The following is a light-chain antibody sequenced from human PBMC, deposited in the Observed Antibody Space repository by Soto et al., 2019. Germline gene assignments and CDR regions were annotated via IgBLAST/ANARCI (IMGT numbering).Light chain of an antibody. CDR3: NSYTTLSNRV. Sequence: QPVLTQPASVSGTPAQSITISCTGTSSDIGAYNFVSWYQQHPGQAPKRLXXXXXXXSSGVTDRFSGSKSGNPASLTISGLQAEDGANYYCNSYTTLSNRVFGTGTKVTVL. CDR2: XXX. J-gene: IGLJ1*01. CDR1: SSDIGAYNF. V-gene: IGLV2-14*01.